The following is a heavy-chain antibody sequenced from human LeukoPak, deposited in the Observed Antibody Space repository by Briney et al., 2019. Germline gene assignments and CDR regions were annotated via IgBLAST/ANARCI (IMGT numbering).Heavy chain of an antibody. V-gene: IGHV1-18*01. CDR3: ARDSYYYDSSGYYRYYFDY. CDR2: ISVYNGNT. Sequence: ASVTVSCKASGYTFTSYGISWVRQAPGQGLEWMGWISVYNGNTNYAQKFQGRVTMTTDTSTSTSYMELRSLRYDDTAVYYCARDSYYYDSSGYYRYYFDYWGQETLVTVSS. CDR1: GYTFTSYG. D-gene: IGHD3-22*01. J-gene: IGHJ4*02.